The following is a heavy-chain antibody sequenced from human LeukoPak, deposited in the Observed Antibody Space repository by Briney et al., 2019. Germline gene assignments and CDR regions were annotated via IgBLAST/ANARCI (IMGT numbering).Heavy chain of an antibody. CDR3: ATMLKYYYDSSGYGPDY. V-gene: IGHV3-48*02. D-gene: IGHD3-22*01. CDR2: ISSSSSTI. CDR1: GFTFISYS. J-gene: IGHJ4*02. Sequence: GGSLRLSCAASGFTFISYSMNWGRQAPGKGLEWVSYISSSSSTIYYAASVKGRFTISRDNAKNSLYLQMNSLRDEDTAVYYCATMLKYYYDSSGYGPDYWGQGTMVTVSS.